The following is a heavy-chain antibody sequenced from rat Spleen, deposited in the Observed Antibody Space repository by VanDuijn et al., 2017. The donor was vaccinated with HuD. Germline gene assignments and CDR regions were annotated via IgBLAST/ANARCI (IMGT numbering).Heavy chain of an antibody. CDR3: ARHNSGYWFAY. V-gene: IGHV5S23*01. Sequence: EVQLVESDGGLVQPGRSLKLSCAASGFTFSNFVMAWVRQAPTKGLEWVASISPSGGSTYYGDSVKGRFTVSRDNAKSTLYLQMESLRSEDTATYYCARHNSGYWFAYWGQGVMVTVSS. CDR2: ISPSGGST. D-gene: IGHD4-3*01. CDR1: GFTFSNFV. J-gene: IGHJ2*01.